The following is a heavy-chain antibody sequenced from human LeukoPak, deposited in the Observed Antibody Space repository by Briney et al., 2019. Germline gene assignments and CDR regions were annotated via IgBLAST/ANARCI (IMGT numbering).Heavy chain of an antibody. CDR3: TTARSGWYLVYYYYGMDV. J-gene: IGHJ6*02. V-gene: IGHV3-15*01. CDR1: GSTFSNAW. D-gene: IGHD6-19*01. CDR2: IKSKTDGGTT. Sequence: PGGSLRLSCAASGSTFSNAWMSWVRQAPGKGLEWVGRIKSKTDGGTTDYAAPVKGRFTISRDDSKNTLYLQMNSLKTEDTAVYYCTTARSGWYLVYYYYGMDVWGQGTTVTVSS.